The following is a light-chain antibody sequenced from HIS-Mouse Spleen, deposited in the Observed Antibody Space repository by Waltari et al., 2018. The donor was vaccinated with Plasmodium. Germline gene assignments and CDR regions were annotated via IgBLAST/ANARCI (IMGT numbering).Light chain of an antibody. Sequence: DIQMTQSPSSLSASVGDRVTITCRASQSISSYLNWYQQKPGKAPKLLIYAASRLQSGVPSRFSGSGYGTDFTLTISSLQPEDFATYYCQQNYNTWTFGQGTKVEIK. V-gene: IGKV1-39*01. CDR3: QQNYNTWT. J-gene: IGKJ1*01. CDR2: AAS. CDR1: QSISSY.